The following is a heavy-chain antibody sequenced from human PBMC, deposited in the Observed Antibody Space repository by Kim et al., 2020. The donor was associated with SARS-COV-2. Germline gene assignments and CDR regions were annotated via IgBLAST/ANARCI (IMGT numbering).Heavy chain of an antibody. CDR2: K. Sequence: KYYAESVKGRFSISRDNSNNTLFLQMNSLRAEDTAVFYCARVYGAWNYFDYWGQGTLVTVSS. V-gene: IGHV3-30*03. J-gene: IGHJ4*02. CDR3: ARVYGAWNYFDY. D-gene: IGHD4-17*01.